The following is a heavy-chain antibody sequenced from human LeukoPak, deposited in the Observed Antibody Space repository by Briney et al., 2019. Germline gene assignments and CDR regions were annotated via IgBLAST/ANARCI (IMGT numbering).Heavy chain of an antibody. CDR1: GGSISSYF. D-gene: IGHD3-22*01. CDR3: ARGRKARSLYDSSGYYFLDY. CDR2: IYYSGST. J-gene: IGHJ4*02. V-gene: IGHV4-59*12. Sequence: SETLSLTCTVSGGSISSYFWSWIRQPPGKELDWIGNIYYSGSTYYNPSLKSRVTISVDTSKNQFSLKLSSVTAADTAVYYCARGRKARSLYDSSGYYFLDYWGQGTLVTVSS.